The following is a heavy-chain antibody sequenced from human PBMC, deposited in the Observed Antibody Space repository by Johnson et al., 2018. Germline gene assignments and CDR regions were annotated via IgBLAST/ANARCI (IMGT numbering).Heavy chain of an antibody. V-gene: IGHV3-49*03. D-gene: IGHD1-1*01. CDR1: GFTFGDYA. CDR3: ARGYMERLLFYYYGMDV. Sequence: VQLVQSGGGLVQPGRSLRLSCTASGFTFGDYAMSWFRQAPGKGLEWVGFIRSKAYGGTTEYAASVKGRFTISRDDSKNTLYLQMNSLRAEDTAVYYCARGYMERLLFYYYGMDVWGQGTTVTVSS. J-gene: IGHJ6*02. CDR2: IRSKAYGGTT.